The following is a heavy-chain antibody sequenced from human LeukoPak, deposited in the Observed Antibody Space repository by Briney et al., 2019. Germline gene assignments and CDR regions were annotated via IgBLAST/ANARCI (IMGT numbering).Heavy chain of an antibody. J-gene: IGHJ3*02. CDR3: ARGSYCTSTTCYAGGNDAFDI. Sequence: PGGSLRLSCAASGFTVRDNYMTWVCQTPGRGLEWVSVIYSGGSAYYADSVKGRFTISRDNSENKLFLQMDSLRVEDTAVYYCARGSYCTSTTCYAGGNDAFDIWGQGTMVTVSS. CDR1: GFTVRDNY. D-gene: IGHD2-2*01. CDR2: IYSGGSA. V-gene: IGHV3-53*01.